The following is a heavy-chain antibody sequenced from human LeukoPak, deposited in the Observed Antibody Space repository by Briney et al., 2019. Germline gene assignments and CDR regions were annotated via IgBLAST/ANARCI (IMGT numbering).Heavy chain of an antibody. CDR1: GYTFTSYY. V-gene: IGHV1-2*02. J-gene: IGHJ4*02. Sequence: GASVKVSCKASGYTFTSYYLYWVRQAPGQGLEWMGWINPNSGDTNYAQKFQGRVTMTRDTSISTAYMELSRLRSDDTAVYYCARDDTLGYWGQGTLVTVSS. CDR2: INPNSGDT. CDR3: ARDDTLGY. D-gene: IGHD2-15*01.